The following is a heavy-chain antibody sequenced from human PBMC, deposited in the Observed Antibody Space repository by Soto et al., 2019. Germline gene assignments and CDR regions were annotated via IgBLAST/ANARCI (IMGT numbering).Heavy chain of an antibody. CDR1: GGSISSSSYY. CDR2: IYYSGRT. D-gene: IGHD2-15*01. J-gene: IGHJ5*02. Sequence: QLQLQESGPGLVKPSETLSLTCTVSGGSISSSSYYWGWIRQPPGKGLEWIGNIYYSGRTYYNLSLKTRVTIPVDTSKTQFSLKLSPLTAAETAVYYCALHLIKGPAATGGLDPWGQGTLVTVSS. V-gene: IGHV4-39*01. CDR3: ALHLIKGPAATGGLDP.